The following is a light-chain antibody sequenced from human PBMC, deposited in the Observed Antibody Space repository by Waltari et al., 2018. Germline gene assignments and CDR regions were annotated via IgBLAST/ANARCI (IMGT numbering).Light chain of an antibody. CDR1: SSYVGGYNY. V-gene: IGLV2-8*01. Sequence: QSALTQPPSASGSPGQSVTLSCTGTSSYVGGYNYASWYQQHPGKVPKLVIFEVSKRPSGVPDRFSGSRSGNTASLTVSGLQAEDEADYYCSSYAGSNTYVLFGGGTKLTVL. CDR2: EVS. J-gene: IGLJ2*01. CDR3: SSYAGSNTYVL.